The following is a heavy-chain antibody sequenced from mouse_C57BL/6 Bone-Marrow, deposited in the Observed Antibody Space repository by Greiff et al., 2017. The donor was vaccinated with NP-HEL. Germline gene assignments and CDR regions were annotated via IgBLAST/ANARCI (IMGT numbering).Heavy chain of an antibody. Sequence: VQLQQSGAELMKPGASVKLSCKATGYTFTGYWIEWVKQRPGHGLEWIGEILPGSGSTNYNEKFKGKATFTADQYYNKAYMQLSSLTTADSAIYYCTREGSSYGDYAMDYWGQGTSVTVSS. CDR2: ILPGSGST. D-gene: IGHD1-1*01. V-gene: IGHV1-9*01. CDR1: GYTFTGYW. J-gene: IGHJ4*01. CDR3: TREGSSYGDYAMDY.